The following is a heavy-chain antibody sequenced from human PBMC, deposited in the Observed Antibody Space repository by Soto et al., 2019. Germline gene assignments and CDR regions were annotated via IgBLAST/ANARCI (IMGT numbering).Heavy chain of an antibody. CDR2: ISGSGGST. CDR1: GFTFSSYA. D-gene: IGHD5-12*01. Sequence: PGGSLRLSCSASGFTFSSYAMSWVRQAPGKGLEWVSAISGSGGSTYYADSVKGRFTISRDNSKNTLYLQMNSLRAEDTAMYYCARDIRQRWLQIPPDPNGIFDYWGQGTLVTVSS. CDR3: ARDIRQRWLQIPPDPNGIFDY. V-gene: IGHV3-23*01. J-gene: IGHJ4*02.